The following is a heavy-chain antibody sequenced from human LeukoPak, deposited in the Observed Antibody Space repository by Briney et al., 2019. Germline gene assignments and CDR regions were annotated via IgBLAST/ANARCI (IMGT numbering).Heavy chain of an antibody. V-gene: IGHV3-7*03. CDR2: IKPDGTTK. Sequence: PGGSLRLSCAASGFPFSSYSMTWVRQAPGKGLEWVANIKPDGTTKFYVDSVKGRFTISRDNALNSLYLQMNSLRAEDTGIYYCARSIPYGTTWYGRSDYWGQGTLVTVSS. J-gene: IGHJ4*02. CDR3: ARSIPYGTTWYGRSDY. CDR1: GFPFSSYS. D-gene: IGHD6-13*01.